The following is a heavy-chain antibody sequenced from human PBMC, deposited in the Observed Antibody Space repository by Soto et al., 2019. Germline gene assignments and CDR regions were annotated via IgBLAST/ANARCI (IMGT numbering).Heavy chain of an antibody. CDR1: GYSFTSYW. V-gene: IGHV5-51*01. D-gene: IGHD2-15*01. J-gene: IGHJ3*02. CDR3: ASSSPWGWCSGGRCIAVDI. Sequence: RESLNISCKGSGYSFTSYWIGWVRQMPGKGLEWMGIIYPGDSDTRYSPSFQGQVTISADKSISTAYLQWSSLKASDTAMYYCASSSPWGWCSGGRCIAVDIWGQGTMVTVSS. CDR2: IYPGDSDT.